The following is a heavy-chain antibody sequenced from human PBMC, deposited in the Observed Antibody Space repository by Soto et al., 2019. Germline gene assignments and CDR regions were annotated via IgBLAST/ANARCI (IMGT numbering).Heavy chain of an antibody. Sequence: QAQLVQSGAEVKKPGASVKVSCKASGYTFTSYDINWVRQAPGQGLEWLGWMDPNSGSTGYAQNFQGRVTMTRNISINTAHMELSSLISEDTAVYYCARESKFDFWRKGLDVWGQGTTVTVSS. D-gene: IGHD3-3*01. CDR2: MDPNSGST. J-gene: IGHJ6*02. CDR3: ARESKFDFWRKGLDV. CDR1: GYTFTSYD. V-gene: IGHV1-8*01.